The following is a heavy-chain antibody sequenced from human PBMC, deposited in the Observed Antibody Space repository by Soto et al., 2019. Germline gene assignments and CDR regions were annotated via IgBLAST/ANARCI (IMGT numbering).Heavy chain of an antibody. V-gene: IGHV4-61*01. CDR2: IYYSGST. CDR1: GGSVSSGSYY. CDR3: AKASMLRGLFYYYYRMGV. D-gene: IGHD3-10*01. J-gene: IGHJ6*02. Sequence: SETLSLTCTVSGGSVSSGSYYWSWIRQPPGKGLEWIGYIYYSGSTNYNPSLKSRVTISVDTSKNQFSLKLSSVTAADTAVYYCAKASMLRGLFYYYYRMGVWGQGTTVTVSS.